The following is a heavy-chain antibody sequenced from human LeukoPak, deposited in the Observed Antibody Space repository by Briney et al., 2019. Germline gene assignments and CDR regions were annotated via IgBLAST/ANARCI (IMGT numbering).Heavy chain of an antibody. CDR2: IRYDGSNK. CDR3: AKDPTTYYYYYMDV. D-gene: IGHD1-1*01. CDR1: GFTFSSYG. V-gene: IGHV3-30*02. J-gene: IGHJ6*03. Sequence: GGSLRLSCAASGFTFSSYGMHWVRQAPGKGLEWVAFIRYDGSNKYYADPVKGRFTISRDNSKNTLYLQMNSLRAEDTAVYYCAKDPTTYYYYYMDVWGKGTTVTVSS.